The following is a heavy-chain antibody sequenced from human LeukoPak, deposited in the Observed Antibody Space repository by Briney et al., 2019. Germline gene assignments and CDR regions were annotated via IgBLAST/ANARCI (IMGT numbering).Heavy chain of an antibody. CDR2: INPNSGGT. Sequence: GASVKVSCKASGYTFTGYYMHWVRQAPGQGLEWTGWINPNSGGTNYAQKFQGRVTMTRDTSISTAYMELSRLRSDDTAVYYCARAAGYSSSWRYFQHWGQGTLVTVSS. CDR3: ARAAGYSSSWRYFQH. V-gene: IGHV1-2*02. CDR1: GYTFTGYY. J-gene: IGHJ1*01. D-gene: IGHD6-13*01.